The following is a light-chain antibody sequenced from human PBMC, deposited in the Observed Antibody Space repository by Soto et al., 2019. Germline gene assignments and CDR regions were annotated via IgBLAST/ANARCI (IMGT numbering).Light chain of an antibody. CDR2: HVT. CDR1: SSDVGAYNY. CDR3: CSYTTSTTFV. Sequence: QSALTQPASVSGSLGQSITISCSGTSSDVGAYNYVSWYQQYPGKAPKLMIYHVTDRPSGVSNRFSGSKSGNTASLTISGLQAEDEADYYCCSYTTSTTFVFGTGTRSPS. J-gene: IGLJ1*01. V-gene: IGLV2-14*01.